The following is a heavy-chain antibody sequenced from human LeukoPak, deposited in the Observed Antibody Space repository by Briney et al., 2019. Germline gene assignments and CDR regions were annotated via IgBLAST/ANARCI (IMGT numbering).Heavy chain of an antibody. CDR2: MYYNGAT. D-gene: IGHD3-10*01. J-gene: IGHJ3*02. CDR3: ARVMYGSGSYYGAFPLDDAFDI. CDR1: GASISSSRYY. V-gene: IGHV4-39*01. Sequence: PSETLSLTCTVSGASISSSRYYWGWIRQPPGKGLEWIGSMYYNGATFYNPSLKSPVTISADTSKNQFSLKLTSVTAADTALYYCARVMYGSGSYYGAFPLDDAFDIWGQGTMVTVSS.